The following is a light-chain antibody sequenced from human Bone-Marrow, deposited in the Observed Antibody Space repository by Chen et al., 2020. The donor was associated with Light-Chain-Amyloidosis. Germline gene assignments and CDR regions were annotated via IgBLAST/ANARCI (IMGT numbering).Light chain of an antibody. CDR2: WAS. V-gene: IGKV4-1*01. CDR1: QSILYSSSNKNY. J-gene: IGKJ2*01. Sequence: DIVMTQSPDSLAVSLGERAPNNCKSSQSILYSSSNKNYLAWYQQKPGQPPKLLIYWASTRESGVPDRFSGSGSGTDFTLTISSLQAEDVAVYYCQQYYSTPPTFGQGTKLEIK. CDR3: QQYYSTPPT.